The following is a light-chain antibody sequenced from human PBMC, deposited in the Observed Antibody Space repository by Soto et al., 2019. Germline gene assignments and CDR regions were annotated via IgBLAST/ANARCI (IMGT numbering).Light chain of an antibody. CDR1: SRDVGSYNR. Sequence: QSALTQPPSVSRSPGQSVTISCSGTSRDVGSYNRVSWYQQPPGTAPKLMIYEVTNRPSGVPDRFSGSKSGNTASLTISGLESEDEADYYCSSFTSSSTWVFGGGTKLTVL. J-gene: IGLJ3*02. CDR2: EVT. V-gene: IGLV2-18*02. CDR3: SSFTSSSTWV.